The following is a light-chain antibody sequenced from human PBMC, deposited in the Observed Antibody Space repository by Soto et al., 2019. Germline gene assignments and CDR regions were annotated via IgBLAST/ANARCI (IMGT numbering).Light chain of an antibody. CDR1: QSLGSD. CDR3: QQYYNWPRT. V-gene: IGKV3-15*01. J-gene: IGKJ1*01. Sequence: EIVMTQSPGTLSLSPGDTATLSCRASQSLGSDLAWYQQKPGQAPRLLIFGASARPTGIPARISGSGSGTEFTLTISRLRSEDFAVYVCQQYYNWPRTFGQGTKVEIK. CDR2: GAS.